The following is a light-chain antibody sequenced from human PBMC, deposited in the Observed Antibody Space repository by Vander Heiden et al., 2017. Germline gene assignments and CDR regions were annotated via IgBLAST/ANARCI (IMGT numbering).Light chain of an antibody. CDR3: QQYDNAPLT. V-gene: IGKV1-33*01. Sequence: DIQMTQAPSSLSASVGDRVTITCQASHGITTYSNWFQQKPGKAPKSLIYDASNLKTGVPSRFSGSGSGTHFTLTISSLQPEDSATYYCQQYDNAPLTFGGGTKVEIK. CDR1: HGITTY. J-gene: IGKJ4*01. CDR2: DAS.